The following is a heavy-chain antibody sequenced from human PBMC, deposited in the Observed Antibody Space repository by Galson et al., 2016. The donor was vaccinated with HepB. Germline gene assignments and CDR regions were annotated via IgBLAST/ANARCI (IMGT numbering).Heavy chain of an antibody. D-gene: IGHD5-12*01. J-gene: IGHJ4*02. CDR3: ARGRCGYVRY. CDR2: INHSGTT. V-gene: IGHV4-34*01. Sequence: ETLSLTCAVYGGSFSGYYWSWIRQPPGKGLEWIGEINHSGTTNYNPSLKSRVTISVDTSRNQFSLKLSSVTAADTAVYYCARGRCGYVRYWGQGTLVTVSS. CDR1: GGSFSGYY.